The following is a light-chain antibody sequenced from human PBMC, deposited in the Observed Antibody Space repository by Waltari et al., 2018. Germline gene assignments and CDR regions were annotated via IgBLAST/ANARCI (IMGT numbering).Light chain of an antibody. CDR1: SRHRSNI. V-gene: IGLV4-60*03. CDR3: ETWDSNTQGV. CDR2: VEGSGSY. J-gene: IGLJ3*02. Sequence: QPVMTQSSSASASLASSVKTTSTPSSRHRSNIIEWPQHQHGKAPRYWMKVEGSGSYKKGSGVPQLFSGSSSRADRYLTISSLQSEDEADYYCETWDSNTQGVFGGGTKLTVL.